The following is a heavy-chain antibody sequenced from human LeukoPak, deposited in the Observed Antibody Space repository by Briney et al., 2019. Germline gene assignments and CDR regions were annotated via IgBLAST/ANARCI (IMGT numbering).Heavy chain of an antibody. Sequence: GGSLRLSCAASGFTFSSYAMSWVRQAPGKGLEWVSAISGSGGSTYYADSVKGRFTISRDNFKNTLYLQMNSLRAEDTAVYYCAKVAPLGDGDFWYFDLWGRGTLVTASS. V-gene: IGHV3-23*01. CDR1: GFTFSSYA. D-gene: IGHD4-17*01. CDR3: AKVAPLGDGDFWYFDL. CDR2: ISGSGGST. J-gene: IGHJ2*01.